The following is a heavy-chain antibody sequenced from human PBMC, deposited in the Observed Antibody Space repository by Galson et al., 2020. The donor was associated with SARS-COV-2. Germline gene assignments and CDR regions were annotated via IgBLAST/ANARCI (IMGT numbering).Heavy chain of an antibody. D-gene: IGHD3-10*01. CDR2: ISWDGGST. J-gene: IGHJ4*02. CDR1: GFIFSTFA. Sequence: GESLKISCVGSGFIFSTFAMSWVRQAPGKGLEWVSLISWDGGSTYYADSVKGRFTISRDNSKNSLYLQMNSLRTEDTALYYCAKVMVRGVIINYYFDYWGQGTLVTVSS. CDR3: AKVMVRGVIINYYFDY. V-gene: IGHV3-43*01.